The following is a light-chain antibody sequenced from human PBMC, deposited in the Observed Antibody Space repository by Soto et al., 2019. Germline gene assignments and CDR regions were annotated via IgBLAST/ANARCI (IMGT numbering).Light chain of an antibody. CDR3: QQYGSSST. CDR1: QRVSSTY. J-gene: IGKJ5*01. Sequence: EVFLTLSPGTLSLSPGERATLSCRASQRVSSTYLAWYQQKPGQAPRLLIYGTSSRATGIPDRFSGSGSGTDFTLTISRLEPEDFAVYYCQQYGSSSTFGQGTRLAIK. V-gene: IGKV3-20*01. CDR2: GTS.